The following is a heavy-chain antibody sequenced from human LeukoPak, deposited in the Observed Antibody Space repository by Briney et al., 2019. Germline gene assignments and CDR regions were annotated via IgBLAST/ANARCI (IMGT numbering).Heavy chain of an antibody. CDR1: GGSISSGSYY. J-gene: IGHJ4*02. V-gene: IGHV4-39*07. Sequence: PSETLSLTCTVSGGSISSGSYYWSWIRQPPGKGLEWIGEINHSGSTNYNPSLKSRVTISVDTSKNQFFLKLSSVTAADTAVYYCARGPPSAAVSRGFTKYRYYFDYWGQGTLVTVSS. CDR3: ARGPPSAAVSRGFTKYRYYFDY. D-gene: IGHD6-13*01. CDR2: INHSGST.